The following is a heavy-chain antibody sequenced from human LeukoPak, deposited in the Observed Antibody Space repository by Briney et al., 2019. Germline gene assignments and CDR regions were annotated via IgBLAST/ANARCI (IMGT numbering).Heavy chain of an antibody. J-gene: IGHJ5*02. CDR1: GYTFTDYY. V-gene: IGHV1-2*02. CDR2: ISPNSGVT. D-gene: IGHD4-23*01. Sequence: ASVKVPCKASGYTFTDYYMHWVRQAPGQGLEWMGWISPNSGVTNYAQKSQGRVTMTRDTSISTAYMELSRLKSDDTALYYCARGRWTVTGSFDPWGQGTLVTVSS. CDR3: ARGRWTVTGSFDP.